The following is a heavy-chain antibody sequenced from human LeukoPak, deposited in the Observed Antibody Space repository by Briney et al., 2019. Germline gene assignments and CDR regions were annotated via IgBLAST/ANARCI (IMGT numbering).Heavy chain of an antibody. CDR1: GGSISSGGYS. Sequence: TLSLTCAVSGGSISSGGYSWSWIRQPPGKGLEWIGYIYHSGSTYYNPSLKSRVTISVDRSKNQFSLKLSSVTAADTAVYYCASRYSSSWYYFDYWGQGTLVTVSS. CDR3: ASRYSSSWYYFDY. D-gene: IGHD6-13*01. V-gene: IGHV4-30-2*01. J-gene: IGHJ4*02. CDR2: IYHSGST.